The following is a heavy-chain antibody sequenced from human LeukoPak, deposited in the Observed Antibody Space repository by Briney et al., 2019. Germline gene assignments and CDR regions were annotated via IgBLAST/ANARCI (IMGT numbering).Heavy chain of an antibody. V-gene: IGHV3-74*01. J-gene: IGHJ4*02. D-gene: IGHD5-18*01. CDR1: GFTFSSYW. Sequence: GGSLRLSCAASGFTFSSYWMHWVRQAPGKGLVWVSHIKSDGSTTTYADSVKGRFTISRDNAKNTLYLHMNSLRAEDTAVYYCARVVDTHFDYWGQGTLVTVSS. CDR2: IKSDGSTT. CDR3: ARVVDTHFDY.